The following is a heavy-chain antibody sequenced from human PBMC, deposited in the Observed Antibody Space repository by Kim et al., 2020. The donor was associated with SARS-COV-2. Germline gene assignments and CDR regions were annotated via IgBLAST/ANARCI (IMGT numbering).Heavy chain of an antibody. J-gene: IGHJ6*01. CDR3: ARGDMVVPAATENRYGMDV. Sequence: SETLSLTCAVYGGSFSGYYWSWIRQPPEKGLEWIGEINDSGSTNYNPSLKSRVTISVDTSKNQFSLKLSSVTAAATAVYYCARGDMVVPAATENRYGMDV. V-gene: IGHV4-34*01. CDR1: GGSFSGYY. D-gene: IGHD2-2*01. CDR2: INDSGST.